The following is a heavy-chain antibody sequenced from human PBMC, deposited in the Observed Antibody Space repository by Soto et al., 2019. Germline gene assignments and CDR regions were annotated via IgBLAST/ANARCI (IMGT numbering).Heavy chain of an antibody. J-gene: IGHJ4*02. CDR2: ISSSGFTK. V-gene: IGHV3-48*03. D-gene: IGHD3-10*01. CDR3: AREGVIMLRGGLYFDS. CDR1: GFSFSSYE. Sequence: RLSCAASGFSFSSYEMNWVRQAPGKGLEWVSYISSSGFTKYYADSVKGRFTISRDNAKNSLYLQMNSLRAEDTAVYYCAREGVIMLRGGLYFDSWGQGTLVTVSS.